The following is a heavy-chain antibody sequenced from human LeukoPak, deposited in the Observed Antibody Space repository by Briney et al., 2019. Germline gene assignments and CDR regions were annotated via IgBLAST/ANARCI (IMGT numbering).Heavy chain of an antibody. Sequence: GGSLRLSCAASGFTFSSYGMHWVRQAPGKGLEWVAVISYDGSNKYYADSVKGRFTISRDNSKNTLYLQMNSLRAEDTAVYYCAKLAVAGNNAFDIWGQGTMATVSS. CDR2: ISYDGSNK. CDR1: GFTFSSYG. V-gene: IGHV3-30*18. CDR3: AKLAVAGNNAFDI. J-gene: IGHJ3*02. D-gene: IGHD6-19*01.